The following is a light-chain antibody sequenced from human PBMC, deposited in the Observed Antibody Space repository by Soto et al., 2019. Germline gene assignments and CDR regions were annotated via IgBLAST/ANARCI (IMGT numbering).Light chain of an antibody. Sequence: QSALTQPASVSGSPGQSITISCTGTSSNVGSYKLVSWYQQHPGKAPKLMIFEVNKRPSGVSNLFSGSKSGNTASLTISGLKVEDEADYYCCSSGGSPTYVFGTGTKLTGL. V-gene: IGLV2-23*02. CDR2: EVN. J-gene: IGLJ1*01. CDR3: CSSGGSPTYV. CDR1: SSNVGSYKL.